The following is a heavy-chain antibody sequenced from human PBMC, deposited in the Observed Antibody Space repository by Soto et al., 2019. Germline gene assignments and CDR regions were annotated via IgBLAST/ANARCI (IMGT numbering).Heavy chain of an antibody. CDR3: ARVGGFGATTIDY. CDR1: GGSISSGDYY. Sequence: PSETLSLTCTVSGGSISSGDYYWSWIRQPPGKGLEWIWYIYYSGSTYYNPSLKSRVTISVDTSKNQFSLKLSSVTAADTAVYYCARVGGFGATTIDYWGQGTLVTVS. CDR2: IYYSGST. D-gene: IGHD3-10*01. J-gene: IGHJ4*02. V-gene: IGHV4-30-4*01.